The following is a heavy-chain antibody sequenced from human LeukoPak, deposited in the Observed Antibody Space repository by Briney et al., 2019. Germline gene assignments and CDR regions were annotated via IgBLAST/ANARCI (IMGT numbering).Heavy chain of an antibody. J-gene: IGHJ5*02. CDR2: ISDHNGNT. D-gene: IGHD4-17*01. CDR1: GYTFTSYR. CDR3: AREGDLNTVTPIFDP. Sequence: GTSVKVSCKASGYTFTSYRISWVRQAPGQGLEWMGWISDHNGNTNYVQKFQGRVTMTTDTSTSTAYMELRSLRSDDTAVYYCAREGDLNTVTPIFDPWGQGTLVTVSS. V-gene: IGHV1-18*01.